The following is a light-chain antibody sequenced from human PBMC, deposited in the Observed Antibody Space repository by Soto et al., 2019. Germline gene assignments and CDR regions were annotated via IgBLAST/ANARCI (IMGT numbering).Light chain of an antibody. CDR2: DAS. CDR3: HQYAGSPLT. Sequence: ELVLTQSPATLSLSPGERPTLSCGASQSISRSYLAWYQQKPGLAPRLLIYDASSRADYIPDRFSGSGSGTEFTLTISRLEPEDSAVYYCHQYAGSPLTFGGGTKVEIK. V-gene: IGKV3D-20*01. J-gene: IGKJ4*01. CDR1: QSISRSY.